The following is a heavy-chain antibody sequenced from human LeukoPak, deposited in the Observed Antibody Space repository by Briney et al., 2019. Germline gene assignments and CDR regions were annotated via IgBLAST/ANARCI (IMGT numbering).Heavy chain of an antibody. V-gene: IGHV3-21*04. CDR3: AKDLPGSRYYYYGMDV. CDR2: ISSSSSYI. J-gene: IGHJ6*02. D-gene: IGHD6-13*01. CDR1: GFTFSSYS. Sequence: PGGSLRLSCAASGFTFSSYSMNWVRQAPGKGLEWVSSISSSSSYIYYADSVKGRFTISRDNSKNTLYLQMNSLRAEDTAVYYCAKDLPGSRYYYYGMDVWGQGTTVTVSS.